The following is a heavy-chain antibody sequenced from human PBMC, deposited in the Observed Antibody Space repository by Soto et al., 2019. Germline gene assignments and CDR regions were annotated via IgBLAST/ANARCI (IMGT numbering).Heavy chain of an antibody. D-gene: IGHD2-15*01. V-gene: IGHV3-30*18. CDR2: ISYDGSKK. CDR1: VFSFRSYA. Sequence: GGSLRLSCAASVFSFRSYAMHWVRQAPSKGLEWVAVISYDGSKKYYADSVKGRFTISRDNSKNTLYLQMNSLRAEDTTVYYCAKSFGAIAATAFDMWGQGTMVTVSS. CDR3: AKSFGAIAATAFDM. J-gene: IGHJ3*02.